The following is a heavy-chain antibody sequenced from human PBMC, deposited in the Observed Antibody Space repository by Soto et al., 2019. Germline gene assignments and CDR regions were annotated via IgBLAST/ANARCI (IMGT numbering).Heavy chain of an antibody. CDR2: INHSGST. CDR3: ASPQQLVRSG. D-gene: IGHD6-13*01. Sequence: QVQLQQWGAGLLKRSETLSLTCAVYGGSFSGYYWSWIRQPPGKGLEWIGEINHSGSTNYNPSLKSRVTISVDTSKNQFSLKLSSVTAADTAVYYCASPQQLVRSGWGQGTLVTVSS. CDR1: GGSFSGYY. V-gene: IGHV4-34*01. J-gene: IGHJ4*02.